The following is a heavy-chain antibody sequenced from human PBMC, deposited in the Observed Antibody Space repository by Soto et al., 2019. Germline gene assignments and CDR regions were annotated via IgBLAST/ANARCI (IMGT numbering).Heavy chain of an antibody. CDR2: VNTYKGNT. CDR3: ARDRGNYMDFDY. J-gene: IGHJ4*02. D-gene: IGHD1-7*01. Sequence: QVQLVQSGAEVKKPGASVKVSCKASGYSFTDYGFTWVRQAPGQGLEWMGWVNTYKGNTNYAQKCQGRVTMTTDTSTSTAYMELRGLRSDDTALYYCARDRGNYMDFDYWGQGTLVTVSS. V-gene: IGHV1-18*01. CDR1: GYSFTDYG.